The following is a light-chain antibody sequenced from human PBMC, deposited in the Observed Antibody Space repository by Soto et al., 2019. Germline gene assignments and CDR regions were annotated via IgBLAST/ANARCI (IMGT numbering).Light chain of an antibody. CDR2: DVT. J-gene: IGLJ2*01. CDR3: GSYTTSSAHVV. Sequence: QSALTQPASVSGSPGQSITISCTGTSSDVGGFNYVSWYQQHPGKAPKLMIYDVTNRPSGVSNRFSGSKSDNTASLTISGLPAADEADYYCGSYTTSSAHVVFGGGTKVTVL. V-gene: IGLV2-14*03. CDR1: SSDVGGFNY.